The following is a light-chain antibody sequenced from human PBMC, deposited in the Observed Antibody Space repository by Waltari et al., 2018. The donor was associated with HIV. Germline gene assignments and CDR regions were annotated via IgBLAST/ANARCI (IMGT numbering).Light chain of an antibody. CDR2: SNN. Sequence: QSVLTQPPSASGTPGQRVTISCSGSSSNLGSNTVNWYQQLPGTAPKLLSYSNNQRPSGVPDRLSGSKSGTSASLAISGLQSEDEANYYCAAWDDSLIGPVFGGGTKLTVL. CDR3: AAWDDSLIGPV. J-gene: IGLJ3*02. V-gene: IGLV1-44*01. CDR1: SSNLGSNT.